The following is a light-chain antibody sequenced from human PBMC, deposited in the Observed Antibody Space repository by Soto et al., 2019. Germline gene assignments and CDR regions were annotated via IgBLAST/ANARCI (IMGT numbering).Light chain of an antibody. V-gene: IGKV3-11*01. CDR2: DAS. CDR3: QQRSKWPRT. J-gene: IGKJ1*01. Sequence: EIVLTQSPATLSLSPGERATLSCRASQSISSYLAWYQQKPGQAPRLLIYDASSRAPGIPARFSGSGSGTDFTLTISSLEPEDFAVYYCQQRSKWPRTFGQGTKVDIK. CDR1: QSISSY.